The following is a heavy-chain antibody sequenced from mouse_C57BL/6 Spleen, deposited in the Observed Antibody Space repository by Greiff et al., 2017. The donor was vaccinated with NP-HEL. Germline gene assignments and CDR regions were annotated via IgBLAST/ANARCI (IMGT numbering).Heavy chain of an antibody. J-gene: IGHJ4*01. CDR3: ARNYGVVANWDDAMDY. CDR1: GYTFTSYW. V-gene: IGHV1-52*01. D-gene: IGHD1-1*01. CDR2: IDPSDSET. Sequence: QVQLQQPGAELVRPGSSVKLSCKASGYTFTSYWMHWVKQRPIQGLEWIGNIDPSDSETHYNQKFKDKATLTVDKSSSTAYMQLSSLTSEDSAVYYCARNYGVVANWDDAMDYWGQGTSVTVSS.